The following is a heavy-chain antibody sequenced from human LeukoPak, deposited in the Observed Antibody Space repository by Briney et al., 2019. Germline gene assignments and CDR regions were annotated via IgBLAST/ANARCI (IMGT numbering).Heavy chain of an antibody. CDR1: GYTFTSYD. Sequence: ASVKVSCKASGYTFTSYDISWVRQAPGQGLEWMGGIIPIFGTANYAQKFQGRVTITADESTSTAYMELSSLRSEDTAVYYCARYPDNWNYADIYWFDPWGQGTLVTVSS. D-gene: IGHD1-7*01. J-gene: IGHJ5*02. V-gene: IGHV1-69*13. CDR2: IIPIFGTA. CDR3: ARYPDNWNYADIYWFDP.